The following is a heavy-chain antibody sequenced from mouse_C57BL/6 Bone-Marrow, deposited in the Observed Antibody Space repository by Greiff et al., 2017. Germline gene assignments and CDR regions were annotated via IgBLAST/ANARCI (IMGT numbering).Heavy chain of an antibody. Sequence: EVKLVESGPGLVKPSQSLSLTCSVTGYSITSGYYWNWIRQFPGNKLEWMGYISYDGSNNYNPSLKNRISITRDTSKNQFFLKLNSVTTEDTATYYCARTATVVGGGYWGQGTTLTVSS. V-gene: IGHV3-6*01. CDR1: GYSITSGYY. CDR3: ARTATVVGGGY. D-gene: IGHD1-1*01. CDR2: ISYDGSN. J-gene: IGHJ2*01.